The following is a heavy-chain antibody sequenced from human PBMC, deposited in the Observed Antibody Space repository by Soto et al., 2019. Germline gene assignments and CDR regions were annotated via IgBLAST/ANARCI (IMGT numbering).Heavy chain of an antibody. CDR2: INHSGST. V-gene: IGHV4-34*01. CDR3: ARERFLEWLLRDYYYYYGMDV. CDR1: GGSFSGYY. J-gene: IGHJ6*02. Sequence: LSLTCAVYGGSFSGYYWSWIRQPPGKGLEWIGEINHSGSTNYNPSLKSRVTISVDTSKNQFSLKLSSVTAADTAVYYCARERFLEWLLRDYYYYYGMDVWGQGTTVTVSS. D-gene: IGHD3-3*01.